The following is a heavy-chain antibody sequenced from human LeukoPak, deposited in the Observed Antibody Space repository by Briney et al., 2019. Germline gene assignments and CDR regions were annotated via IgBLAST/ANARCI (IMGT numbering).Heavy chain of an antibody. CDR1: GGSISSSNW. D-gene: IGHD3-22*01. CDR2: IYHSGST. J-gene: IGHJ3*02. V-gene: IGHV4-4*02. CDR3: AREGYYDSRAIDAFDI. Sequence: SETLSLTCAVSGGSISSSNWWSWVRQPPGKGLEWIGEIYHSGSTNYNPSLKSRVTISVDTSKNQFSLKLSSVTAADTAVYYCAREGYYDSRAIDAFDIWGQGTMVTVSS.